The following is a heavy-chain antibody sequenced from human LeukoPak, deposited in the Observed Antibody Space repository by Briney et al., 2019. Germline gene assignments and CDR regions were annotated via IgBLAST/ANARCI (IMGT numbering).Heavy chain of an antibody. D-gene: IGHD3-22*01. J-gene: IGHJ1*01. Sequence: SETLSLTCTVSGGSFSSSSYYWGWIRQPPGKGLEWIGNIYYSGSTYYTPSLKSRVTISVDTSKNQFSLKLSSVTAADTAVYYCARDHGDSSGYPEYFQHWGQGTLVTVSS. V-gene: IGHV4-39*07. CDR3: ARDHGDSSGYPEYFQH. CDR2: IYYSGST. CDR1: GGSFSSSSYY.